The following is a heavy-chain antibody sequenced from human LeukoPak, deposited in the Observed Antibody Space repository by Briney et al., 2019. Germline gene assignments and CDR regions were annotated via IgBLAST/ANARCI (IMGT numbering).Heavy chain of an antibody. J-gene: IGHJ4*02. V-gene: IGHV3-23*01. CDR1: GFTFSSYA. CDR2: ISGSGDST. Sequence: PGGSLRLSCAASGFTFSSYAMSWVRQAPGKGLEWVSAISGSGDSTYYADSVKGRFTISRDNSKNTLYLQMNSLRAEDTAIYYCAKEVRWRPSSKSPNYFDCWGQGTLVTVSS. CDR3: AKEVRWRPSSKSPNYFDC. D-gene: IGHD2-2*01.